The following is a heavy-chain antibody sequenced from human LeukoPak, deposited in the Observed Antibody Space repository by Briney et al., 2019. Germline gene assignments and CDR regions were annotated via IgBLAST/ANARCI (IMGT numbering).Heavy chain of an antibody. Sequence: GGSLRLSCAASGFTFSNAWMSWVRQAPGKGLEWVSAISGSGGSTYYADSVKGRFTISRDNSKNTLYLQMNSLRAEDTAVYYCAKHGVGGSYYYYGMDVWGQGTTVTVSS. J-gene: IGHJ6*02. D-gene: IGHD4-17*01. CDR3: AKHGVGGSYYYYGMDV. V-gene: IGHV3-23*01. CDR1: GFTFSNAW. CDR2: ISGSGGST.